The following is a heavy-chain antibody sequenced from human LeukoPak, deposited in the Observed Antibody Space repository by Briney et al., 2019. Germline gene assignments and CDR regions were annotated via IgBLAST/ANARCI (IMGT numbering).Heavy chain of an antibody. D-gene: IGHD1-26*01. CDR3: TLLIVGAKGAFDI. CDR2: ISSSSSYI. V-gene: IGHV3-21*01. J-gene: IGHJ3*02. CDR1: GFAFSSYS. Sequence: GGSLRLSCAASGFAFSSYSMNWVRQAPGKGLEWVSSISSSSSYIYYADSVKGRFTISRDNAKNSLYLQMNSLRAEDTAVYYCTLLIVGAKGAFDIWGQGTMVTVSS.